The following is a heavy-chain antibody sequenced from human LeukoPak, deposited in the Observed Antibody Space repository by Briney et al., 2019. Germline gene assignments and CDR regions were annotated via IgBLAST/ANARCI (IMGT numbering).Heavy chain of an antibody. CDR1: GFTFGGYA. D-gene: IGHD6-13*01. CDR3: ARSKPAADIDAFDL. V-gene: IGHV3-7*05. CDR2: MKQDGSQR. Sequence: PGGSLRLSCAAPGFTFGGYAMSWVRQAPGKGLEWVANMKQDGSQRYYVDSVKGRFTISRDNAKNSLYLQMNSLSAEDTAVYYCARSKPAADIDAFDLWGPGTMVTVSS. J-gene: IGHJ3*01.